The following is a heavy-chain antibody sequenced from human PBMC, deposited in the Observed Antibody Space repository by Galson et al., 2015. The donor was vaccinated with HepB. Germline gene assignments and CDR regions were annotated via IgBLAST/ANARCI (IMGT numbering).Heavy chain of an antibody. CDR3: AKHSPLFDY. CDR2: ITSSGGSA. D-gene: IGHD2-21*01. V-gene: IGHV3-23*01. Sequence: SLRLSCAASGFSFSLYDMSWVRQAPGKGLEWVSAITSSGGSAYYADFVKGRFTMSRDNSKSTLYLEMNSLRDGDTAIYYCAKHSPLFDYWGQGTLVTVSS. CDR1: GFSFSLYD. J-gene: IGHJ4*02.